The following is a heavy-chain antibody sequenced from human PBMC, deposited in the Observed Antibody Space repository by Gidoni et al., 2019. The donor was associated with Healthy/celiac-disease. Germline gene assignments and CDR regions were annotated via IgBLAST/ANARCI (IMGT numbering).Heavy chain of an antibody. D-gene: IGHD2-2*01. CDR2: ISAYNGNT. V-gene: IGHV1-18*01. CDR1: GYTFTSYG. J-gene: IGHJ6*02. Sequence: QVQLVQSGAEVKKPGASVKVSCKASGYTFTSYGISWVRQAPGQGLEWMGWISAYNGNTNYAQKLQGRVTMTTDTSTSTAYMELRSLRSDDTAVYYCAREGYCSSTSCFLVNAGYYYYGMDVWGQGTTVTVSS. CDR3: AREGYCSSTSCFLVNAGYYYYGMDV.